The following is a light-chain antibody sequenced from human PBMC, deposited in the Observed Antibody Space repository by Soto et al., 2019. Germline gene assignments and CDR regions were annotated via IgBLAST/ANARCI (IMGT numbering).Light chain of an antibody. CDR3: QQRSNSYT. V-gene: IGKV3-11*01. CDR2: DVS. CDR1: QSVSSY. J-gene: IGKJ2*01. Sequence: EIVLTQSPATLSLSPGERATLSCRASQSVSSYLAWYQQKPGQAPRLLIYDVSKRATGIPARFSGSGSGTDFTLTISSLEPEDFAVYYCQQRSNSYTFGQGTKREIK.